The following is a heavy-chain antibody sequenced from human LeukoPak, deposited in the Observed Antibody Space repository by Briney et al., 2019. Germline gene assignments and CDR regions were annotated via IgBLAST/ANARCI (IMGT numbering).Heavy chain of an antibody. J-gene: IGHJ6*03. Sequence: WASVKVSCKASGYTFTGYYMHWVRQAPGQGLEWMGWINPNSGGTNYAQKFQGRVTMTRDTSISTAYMELSRLRSDDTAVYYCASCSSTSCYTGYYYYYMNVWGKGTTVTVSS. V-gene: IGHV1-2*02. CDR1: GYTFTGYY. CDR2: INPNSGGT. CDR3: ASCSSTSCYTGYYYYYMNV. D-gene: IGHD2-2*02.